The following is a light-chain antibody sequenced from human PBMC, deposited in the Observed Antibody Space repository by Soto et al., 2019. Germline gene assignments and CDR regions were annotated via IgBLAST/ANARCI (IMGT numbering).Light chain of an antibody. J-gene: IGKJ2*01. Sequence: EIVMTQSPATLSVSPGERATLSCRASQSVSSNLAWYQQKPGQAPRLLIYGASTRATGIPARFSDSGSGTEFTLTISSLQSEDFAVYYCQQYNKWPPYTFVQGTKLEIK. V-gene: IGKV3-15*01. CDR2: GAS. CDR1: QSVSSN. CDR3: QQYNKWPPYT.